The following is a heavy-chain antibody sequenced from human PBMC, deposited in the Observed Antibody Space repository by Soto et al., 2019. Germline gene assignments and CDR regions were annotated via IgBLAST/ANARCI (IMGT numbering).Heavy chain of an antibody. J-gene: IGHJ4*02. V-gene: IGHV3-33*01. CDR2: IWNDGSNK. CDR3: ARDRYSSSWYMVHY. CDR1: GFTFSSYG. D-gene: IGHD6-13*01. Sequence: QVQLVESGGGVLQPGRSLRLSCAASGFTFSSYGMHWVRQAPGKGLEWVAVIWNDGSNKYYADSVKGRFTISRDNSKNTLYLQMNRLRAEDTAVYYCARDRYSSSWYMVHYWGQGTLVTVSS.